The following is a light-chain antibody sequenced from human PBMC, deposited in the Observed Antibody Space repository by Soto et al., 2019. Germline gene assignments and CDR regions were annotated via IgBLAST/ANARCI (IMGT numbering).Light chain of an antibody. V-gene: IGKV3-11*01. J-gene: IGKJ5*01. CDR1: QSFRGL. CDR2: DAY. CDR3: QQRHMWPIT. Sequence: EIVLTHSPVTLSLSPGERSTLSCRARQSFRGLLAWYQQKPGQAPRLLIYDAYNRATGIPPRFSGSGSGTDFTLTISSLEPEDYAVSDCQQRHMWPITFGQGTRL.